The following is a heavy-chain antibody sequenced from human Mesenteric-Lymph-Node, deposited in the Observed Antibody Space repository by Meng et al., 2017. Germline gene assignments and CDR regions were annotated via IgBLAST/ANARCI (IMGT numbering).Heavy chain of an antibody. Sequence: QVQLAQAGGEVKNPGDSYKGSRKAALYTFTVYYMHWVRQPRGQGIEWMGRINPNSSGTNYAQKFQGRVTMTRDTSISTAYMELSRLRSDDTAVYYCARDRGSYGWFDPWGQGTLVTVSS. CDR2: INPNSSGT. CDR1: LYTFTVYY. D-gene: IGHD1-26*01. J-gene: IGHJ5*02. V-gene: IGHV1-2*06. CDR3: ARDRGSYGWFDP.